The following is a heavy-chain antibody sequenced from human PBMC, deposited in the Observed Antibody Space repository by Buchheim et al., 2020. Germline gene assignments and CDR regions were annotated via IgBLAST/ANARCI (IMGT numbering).Heavy chain of an antibody. CDR1: GYTFSDYH. CDR2: IYPKSGDP. V-gene: IGHV1-2*02. J-gene: IGHJ5*01. CDR3: VRETWYFGS. Sequence: QVQLVQSGTEVKKPGASVKVSCKASGYTFSDYHVHWVRQAPGRGLDWMGWIYPKSGDPEYGQKFQGRVSMTRDTSINTVYMELSSLRSDDTAIYYCVRETWYFGSWGQGTL. D-gene: IGHD6-13*01.